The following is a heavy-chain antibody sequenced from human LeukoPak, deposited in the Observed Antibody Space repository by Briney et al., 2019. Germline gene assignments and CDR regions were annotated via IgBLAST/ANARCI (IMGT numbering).Heavy chain of an antibody. CDR1: GDSVSSNSAP. CDR2: TYYRSKWYN. D-gene: IGHD1-1*01. J-gene: IGHJ3*01. CDR3: ARGPIWSDAFDV. V-gene: IGHV6-1*01. Sequence: SQTLSLTCAISGDSVSSNSAPWNWIRQSPSRGLEWLGRTYYRSKWYNDYTVSVNSRITINPDTSKNQFSLHLNSVPPEDTAVYFCARGPIWSDAFDVWGQGTMVTVSS.